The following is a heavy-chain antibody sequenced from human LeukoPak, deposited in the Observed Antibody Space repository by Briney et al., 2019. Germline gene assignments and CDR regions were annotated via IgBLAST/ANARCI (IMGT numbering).Heavy chain of an antibody. CDR1: GGSISSGGYS. CDR2: IYHSGST. V-gene: IGHV4-30-2*01. D-gene: IGHD3-10*01. J-gene: IGHJ5*02. Sequence: SETLSITCAVSGGSISSGGYSWSWIRQPPGKGLEWIGYIYHSGSTYYNPSLKSRVTISVDRSKNQFSLKLSSVTAADTAIYYCARVDYYGSGSYNWFDPWGQGTLVTVSS. CDR3: ARVDYYGSGSYNWFDP.